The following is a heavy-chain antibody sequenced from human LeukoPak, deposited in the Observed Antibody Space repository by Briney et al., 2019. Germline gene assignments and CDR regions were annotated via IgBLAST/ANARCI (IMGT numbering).Heavy chain of an antibody. V-gene: IGHV3-7*01. Sequence: PGGSLRLSCAASGFTFSNYWMSWVRQAPGKGLEWVASIHQHGNEKYFADSVRGRFTISRDNAKNSLCLQMSSLRAEDTAVYYCATLNGPLFEYWGQGTLVTVSS. CDR2: IHQHGNEK. CDR3: ATLNGPLFEY. CDR1: GFTFSNYW. D-gene: IGHD2-8*01. J-gene: IGHJ4*02.